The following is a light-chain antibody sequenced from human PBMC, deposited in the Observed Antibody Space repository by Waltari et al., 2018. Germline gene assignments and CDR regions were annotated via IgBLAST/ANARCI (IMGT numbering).Light chain of an antibody. J-gene: IGKJ2*01. Sequence: DIQMTQSPSSLSASVGDRVTITCRASQSLSNYLNWDQHKAGEAPKLLIHGAFNLQSGVPSRFSGSGSGTDFTLTISSLQPEDVATYYCHQTRSLPDTFGQGTKLEI. V-gene: IGKV1-39*01. CDR1: QSLSNY. CDR2: GAF. CDR3: HQTRSLPDT.